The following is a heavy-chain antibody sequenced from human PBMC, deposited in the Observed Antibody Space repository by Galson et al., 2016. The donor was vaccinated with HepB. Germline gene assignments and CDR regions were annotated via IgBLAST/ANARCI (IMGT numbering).Heavy chain of an antibody. D-gene: IGHD2-21*02. Sequence: SLRLSCAASGFIFSSYGMHWVRQAPGKGLEWVAVIWYDGSNKYYADSVKGRFTISRDNSKNTLYLQMNSLRAEDTAVYYCARDANLAYCRGDCYWFDYWGPGTLVTVSS. CDR2: IWYDGSNK. CDR1: GFIFSSYG. V-gene: IGHV3-33*01. J-gene: IGHJ4*02. CDR3: ARDANLAYCRGDCYWFDY.